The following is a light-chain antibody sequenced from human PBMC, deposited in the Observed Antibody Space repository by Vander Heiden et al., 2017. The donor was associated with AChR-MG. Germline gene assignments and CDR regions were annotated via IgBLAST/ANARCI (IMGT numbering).Light chain of an antibody. V-gene: IGKV4-1*01. J-gene: IGKJ2*01. CDR1: QSVLYSSNNKNY. CDR3: QQYYGIPYT. CDR2: WAS. Sequence: DIVMTPSPDSLAVSLGERATINCKSSQSVLYSSNNKNYLTWYQQKPGQPPKLLIYWASTRGSGVPDRFSGSGSGTDFSLTISSLQAEDVAVYYCQQYYGIPYTFGQGTKLEIK.